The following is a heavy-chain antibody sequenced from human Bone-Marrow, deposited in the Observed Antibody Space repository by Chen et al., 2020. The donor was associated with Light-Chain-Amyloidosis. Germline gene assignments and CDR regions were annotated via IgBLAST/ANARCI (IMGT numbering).Heavy chain of an antibody. CDR3: AKDISYDDILPGYPADAFDI. V-gene: IGHV3-23*04. CDR1: GFAFSSYA. CDR2: ISGSGGSR. Sequence: EVQLVESGGGLLQRGGSLRLSCAASGFAFSSYAMSWVRQAPGKGLEWVSTISGSGGSRYYGDSVKGRLTSSRDNSKNALLLQMHSLRAEDTAVYYCAKDISYDDILPGYPADAFDIWGQGTMVTVSS. D-gene: IGHD3-9*01. J-gene: IGHJ3*02.